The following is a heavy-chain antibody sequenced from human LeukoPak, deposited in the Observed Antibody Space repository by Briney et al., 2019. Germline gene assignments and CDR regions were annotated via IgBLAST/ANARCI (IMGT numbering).Heavy chain of an antibody. D-gene: IGHD1-26*01. J-gene: IGHJ4*01. CDR1: GFDFKNYA. CDR2: INDNDGQR. CDR3: AKSQWKVCATDYFDY. Sequence: GGSLRLSCAASGFDFKNYATTWVPEAPGKGVQGGSNINDNDGQRQYADPVTGRFTISRDNSINTLFLQMDSLRAEDTAVYYCAKSQWKVCATDYFDYWGHGILVPVSS. V-gene: IGHV3-23*01.